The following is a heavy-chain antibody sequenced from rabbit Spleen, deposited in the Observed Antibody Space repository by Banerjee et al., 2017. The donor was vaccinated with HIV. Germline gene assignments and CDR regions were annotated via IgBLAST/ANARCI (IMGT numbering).Heavy chain of an antibody. CDR2: ISAASGRWI. CDR3: ARDTGSSFSSYGMDL. J-gene: IGHJ6*01. D-gene: IGHD8-1*01. CDR1: GIDFSSSQY. Sequence: QSLEESGGDLVKPGASLTLTCTASGIDFSSSQYMCWVRQAPGKGLEWIACISAASGRWIYYANWAKGRFTISKTSSTVTLQMTSLTAADTATYFCARDTGSSFSSYGMDLWGPGTLVTVS. V-gene: IGHV1S40*01.